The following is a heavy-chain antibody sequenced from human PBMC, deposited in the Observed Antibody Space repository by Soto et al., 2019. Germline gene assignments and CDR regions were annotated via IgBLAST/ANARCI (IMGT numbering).Heavy chain of an antibody. CDR3: XXXXXXXAFDY. CDR1: GYTFTSXX. V-gene: IGHV1-18*01. J-gene: IGHJ4*02. CDR2: ISAYNGNT. Sequence: QVQLVQSGAEVKKPGASVKVSCKASGYTFTSXXXXWVRQAPGQGLEWMGWISAYNGNTYYAQKXXXXXXXXXXXXXXXXXXXXXXXXXXXXXXXXXXXXXXXXAFDYWGQGTLVTVSS.